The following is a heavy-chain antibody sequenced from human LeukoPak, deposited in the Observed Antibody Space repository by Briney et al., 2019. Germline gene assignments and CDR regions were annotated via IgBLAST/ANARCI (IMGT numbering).Heavy chain of an antibody. CDR1: GYTFTSYG. CDR3: ARTSGSYYSHFDY. CDR2: INPSGGST. Sequence: ASVKVSCKASGYTFTSYGISWVRQAPGQGLEWMGIINPSGGSTSFAQKFQGRITVTRDTSTGTVYMELSSLRSEDTAVYYCARTSGSYYSHFDYWGQGTLVTVSS. V-gene: IGHV1-46*01. J-gene: IGHJ4*02. D-gene: IGHD1-26*01.